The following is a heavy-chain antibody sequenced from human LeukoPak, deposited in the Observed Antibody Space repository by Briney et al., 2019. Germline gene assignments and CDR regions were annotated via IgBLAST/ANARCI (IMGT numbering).Heavy chain of an antibody. J-gene: IGHJ5*02. Sequence: PSQTLSLTCTVSGGSISSGGYYWSWIRQHPGKGLGWIGYIYYSGSTYYSPSLKSRVTISVDTSKNQFSLKLSSVTAADTAVYYCARGPDSSSSNWFDPWGQGTLVTVSS. CDR3: ARGPDSSSSNWFDP. D-gene: IGHD6-6*01. CDR1: GGSISSGGYY. V-gene: IGHV4-31*03. CDR2: IYYSGST.